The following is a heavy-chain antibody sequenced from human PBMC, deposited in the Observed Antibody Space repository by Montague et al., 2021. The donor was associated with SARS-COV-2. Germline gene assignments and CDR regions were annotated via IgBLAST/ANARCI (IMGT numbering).Heavy chain of an antibody. V-gene: IGHV4-4*07. CDR3: ARERSYLYWYFDL. Sequence: SETLSLTCAVSAGSIRDYYWSWIRQPAGKGLEWIGRIYTTGSSDYSPSLQSRVTMSVDTSKNQVSLRLMSVTAADTALYYCARERSYLYWYFDLWGRGTLVSFSS. CDR2: IYTTGSS. J-gene: IGHJ2*01. CDR1: AGSIRDYY.